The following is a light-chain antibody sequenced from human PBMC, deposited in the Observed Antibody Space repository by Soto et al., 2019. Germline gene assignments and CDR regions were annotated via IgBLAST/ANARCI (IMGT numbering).Light chain of an antibody. CDR3: QQYGSSPTT. J-gene: IGKJ1*01. CDR2: GAS. CDR1: QSVSSSY. V-gene: IGKV3-20*01. Sequence: EIVLTQSPGTLSLSPGEGATLSCRASQSVSSSYLAWYQQKPGQAPRLLIYGASSRATGIPDRFSGSGSGTDFTLTISRLEPEDFAVYYCQQYGSSPTTFGQGTKVDNK.